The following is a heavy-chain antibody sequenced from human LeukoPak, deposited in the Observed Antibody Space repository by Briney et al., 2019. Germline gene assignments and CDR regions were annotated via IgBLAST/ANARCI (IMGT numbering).Heavy chain of an antibody. CDR1: GYTLTELS. Sequence: ASVKVPCKVSGYTLTELSMHWVRQAPGKGLEWMGGFDPEHGETVYAQKFQGRLTMIEDTSTHTAYMELSSLRSDDTAVYYCATDPVGYCNANGCYSVDYWGQGTLVTVSS. J-gene: IGHJ4*02. CDR2: FDPEHGET. CDR3: ATDPVGYCNANGCYSVDY. V-gene: IGHV1-24*01. D-gene: IGHD2-15*01.